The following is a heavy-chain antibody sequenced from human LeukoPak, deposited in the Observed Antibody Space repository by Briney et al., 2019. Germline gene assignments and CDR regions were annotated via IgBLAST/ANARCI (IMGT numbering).Heavy chain of an antibody. D-gene: IGHD6-13*01. J-gene: IGHJ4*02. CDR2: FSATDGSA. Sequence: GGSLRLSCAASGFTVSSYGMTWVRQAPGKGLEWVSAFSATDGSAQYAESVKGRFTISRDNSKNSLYLQMNSLRDEDTAVYYCAKARIASAGTGAFDVWGQGALVTVSS. CDR1: GFTVSSYG. CDR3: AKARIASAGTGAFDV. V-gene: IGHV3-23*01.